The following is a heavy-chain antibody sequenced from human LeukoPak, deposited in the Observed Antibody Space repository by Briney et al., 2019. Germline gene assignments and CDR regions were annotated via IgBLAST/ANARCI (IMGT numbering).Heavy chain of an antibody. J-gene: IGHJ6*02. D-gene: IGHD1-26*01. Sequence: GGSLRLSCAAAGFTFSSHGMHWVRQAPGKGLEWVAVIWYDGSNKYYADSVKGRFTISRDNSKNTLYLQMNSLRAEDTAVYYCARDSGSYLSDYYYGMDVWGQGTTVTVSS. CDR3: ARDSGSYLSDYYYGMDV. CDR1: GFTFSSHG. V-gene: IGHV3-33*01. CDR2: IWYDGSNK.